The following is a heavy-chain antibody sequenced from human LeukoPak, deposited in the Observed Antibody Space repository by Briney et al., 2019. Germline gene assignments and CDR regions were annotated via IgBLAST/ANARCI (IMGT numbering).Heavy chain of an antibody. CDR1: GGSIXSSSYY. Sequence: SETLSLTCTVSGGSIXSSSYYWGWIRQPPGKXLXXXGTIYYSGSTYYSPSLKSRVSISIDTSKNQFSLKLSSVTAADTAVYYCARHRGSGSYYVPFDYWGQGTLVTVSS. V-gene: IGHV4-39*01. D-gene: IGHD3-10*01. CDR2: IYYSGST. J-gene: IGHJ4*02. CDR3: ARHRGSGSYYVPFDY.